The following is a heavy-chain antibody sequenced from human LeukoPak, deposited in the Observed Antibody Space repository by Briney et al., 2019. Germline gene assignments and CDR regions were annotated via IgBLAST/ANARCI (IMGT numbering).Heavy chain of an antibody. CDR1: GFTFSNYW. D-gene: IGHD3-16*01. Sequence: GGSLRLSCAASGFTFSNYWMSWVRQAPGKGLEWVAKVKQDGSEEYYVDSVKGRFTISRDNAKNSLYLQMSNLRAEDTAVYFCARGGGLDVWGQGATVTVSS. J-gene: IGHJ6*02. CDR3: ARGGGLDV. CDR2: VKQDGSEE. V-gene: IGHV3-7*03.